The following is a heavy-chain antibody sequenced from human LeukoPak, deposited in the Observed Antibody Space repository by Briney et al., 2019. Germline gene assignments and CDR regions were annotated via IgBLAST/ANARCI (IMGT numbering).Heavy chain of an antibody. J-gene: IGHJ3*02. CDR2: IYYSGST. V-gene: IGHV4-31*03. Sequence: SETLSLTCTVSGGSISSGGYYWSWIRQHPGKGLEWIGYIYYSGSTYYNPSPKSRVTISVDTSKNQFSLKLSSVTAADTAVYYCARDASGGILDAFDIWGQGTMVTVSS. CDR3: ARDASGGILDAFDI. CDR1: GGSISSGGYY. D-gene: IGHD3-10*01.